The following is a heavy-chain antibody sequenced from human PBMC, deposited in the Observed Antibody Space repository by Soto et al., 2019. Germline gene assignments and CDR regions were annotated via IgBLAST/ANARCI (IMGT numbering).Heavy chain of an antibody. CDR3: AHAGDYDLLSFDH. V-gene: IGHV2-5*02. Sequence: QITXKESGPPLVRPAQTLTLTCAFSGFSLTTTHMGVAWIRQPPGKALEWLALIYWDDDKRYSPSLKNRLAISKDTSRNRVVLTITNMNPEDTGTYFCAHAGDYDLLSFDHWGPGTLVTVSS. CDR2: IYWDDDK. J-gene: IGHJ4*02. CDR1: GFSLTTTHMG. D-gene: IGHD4-17*01.